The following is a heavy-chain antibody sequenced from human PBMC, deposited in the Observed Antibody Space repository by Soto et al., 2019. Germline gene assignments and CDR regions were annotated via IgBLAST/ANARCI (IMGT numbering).Heavy chain of an antibody. D-gene: IGHD1-1*01. CDR2: IYYSGST. J-gene: IGHJ3*02. CDR1: GGSISSSSYY. CDR3: ARQGLERRASAFDI. Sequence: QLQLQESGPGLVKPSETLSLTCTVSGGSISSSSYYWGWIRQPPGKGLEWIGSIYYSGSTYYNPSLKSRVTISVDTSKNQFSLKLSSVPAADTAVYYCARQGLERRASAFDIWGQGTMVTVSS. V-gene: IGHV4-39*01.